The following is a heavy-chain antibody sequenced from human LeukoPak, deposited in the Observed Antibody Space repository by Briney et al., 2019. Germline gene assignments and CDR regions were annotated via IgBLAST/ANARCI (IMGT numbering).Heavy chain of an antibody. CDR1: GGSISGYC. D-gene: IGHD3-22*01. CDR2: IYYSGST. CDR3: ARVSYYNDPDGFDI. J-gene: IGHJ3*02. V-gene: IGHV4-59*01. Sequence: SETLSLTCTVSGGSISGYCWSWVRQPPGMGLEWIGYIYYSGSTNYNPSLKSRVTISVDTSKNQFSLKLSSVTAADTAVYYCARVSYYNDPDGFDIWGQGTMVTVSS.